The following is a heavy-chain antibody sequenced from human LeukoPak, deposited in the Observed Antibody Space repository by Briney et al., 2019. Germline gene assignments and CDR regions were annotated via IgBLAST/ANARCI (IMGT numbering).Heavy chain of an antibody. CDR3: ARETYYYDSSGYYYANAFDI. J-gene: IGHJ3*02. Sequence: SETLSLTCTVSGGSISSSSYYWGWIRQPPGKGLEWIGSIYYSGSTYYNPSLKSRVTISVDTSKNQFSLKLSSVTAADTAVYYCARETYYYDSSGYYYANAFDIWGQGTMVTVSS. V-gene: IGHV4-39*02. CDR1: GGSISSSSYY. CDR2: IYYSGST. D-gene: IGHD3-22*01.